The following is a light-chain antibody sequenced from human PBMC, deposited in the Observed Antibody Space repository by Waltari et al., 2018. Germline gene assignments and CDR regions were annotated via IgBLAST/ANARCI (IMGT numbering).Light chain of an antibody. J-gene: IGLJ3*02. CDR2: DVA. V-gene: IGLV2-14*03. CDR1: SSDVGGGGHDH. CDR3: HSFTKRTTWV. Sequence: QSALTQPASVSGSPGQSITISCIGTSSDVGGGGHDHVSWFQQYPGQIPRLILYDVAKWPSGISDRCSGSKSGNTASLTISDLQPADEAVYYCHSFTKRTTWVFGGGTRVTVL.